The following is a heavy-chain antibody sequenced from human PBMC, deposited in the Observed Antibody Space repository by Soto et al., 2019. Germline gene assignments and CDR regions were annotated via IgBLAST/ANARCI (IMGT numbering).Heavy chain of an antibody. J-gene: IGHJ6*02. CDR1: GFTFSNAW. CDR3: TTDSLLGDRGTTYYGMDV. CDR2: IKSKTDGGTT. V-gene: IGHV3-15*07. Sequence: PGGSLRLSCAASGFTFSNAWMNWVRQAPGKGLEWVGRIKSKTDGGTTDYAAPVKGRFTISRDDSKNTLYLQMNSLKTEDTAVYYCTTDSLLGDRGTTYYGMDVWGQGTTVTVSS. D-gene: IGHD1-7*01.